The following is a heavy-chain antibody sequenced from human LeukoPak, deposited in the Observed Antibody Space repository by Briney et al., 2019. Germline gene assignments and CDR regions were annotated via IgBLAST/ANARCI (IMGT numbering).Heavy chain of an antibody. CDR1: GFTFSSYE. V-gene: IGHV3-48*03. J-gene: IGHJ4*02. CDR3: ARDWRHRDYGSGSLDY. D-gene: IGHD3-10*01. CDR2: ISNSGSTM. Sequence: AGGSLRLSCVASGFTFSSYEMNWVRQAPGKGLEWVSYISNSGSTMYYADSVKGRFTISRDNAKNSLYLQMNSLRAEDTAVYYCARDWRHRDYGSGSLDYWGQGTLVTVSS.